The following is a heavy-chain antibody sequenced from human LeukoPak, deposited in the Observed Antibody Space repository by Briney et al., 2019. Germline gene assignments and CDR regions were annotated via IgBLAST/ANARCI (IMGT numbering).Heavy chain of an antibody. CDR3: ARLYPPIFGVVPPKGWFDP. V-gene: IGHV4-39*01. CDR1: GGSISSSSYY. CDR2: IYYSGST. J-gene: IGHJ5*02. D-gene: IGHD3-3*01. Sequence: SETLSLTCTVSGGSISSSSYYWGWIRQPPGKGLEWIGSIYYSGSTYYNPSLKSRVTIPVDTSKNQFSLKLSSVTAADTAVYYCARLYPPIFGVVPPKGWFDPWGQGTLVTVSS.